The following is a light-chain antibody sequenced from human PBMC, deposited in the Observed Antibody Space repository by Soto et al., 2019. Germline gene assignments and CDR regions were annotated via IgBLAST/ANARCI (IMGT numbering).Light chain of an antibody. CDR3: LLSYSAIGV. V-gene: IGLV7-46*01. Sequence: QTVVTQEPSLTVSPGGTVTLTCGSSTGAVTSGHYPYWFQQKPGQAPRTLIFDTSNKHSYTPARFSGFLLGGKAALTLSGAQPEDEADYYCLLSYSAIGVFGGGTKLTVL. J-gene: IGLJ2*01. CDR1: TGAVTSGHY. CDR2: DTS.